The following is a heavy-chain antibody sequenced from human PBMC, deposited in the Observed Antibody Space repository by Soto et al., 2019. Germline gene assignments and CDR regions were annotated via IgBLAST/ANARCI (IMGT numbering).Heavy chain of an antibody. CDR3: AKARHSTSWYGLVADF. V-gene: IGHV3-30*09. CDR2: ISYGGDNK. D-gene: IGHD6-13*01. Sequence: QVQLVESGGGVVQPGRSLRLSCAASGFIFSDYAMHWVRQAPGKGLEWVAVISYGGDNKYYADSVRGRFAISRDNLKNTLDLEMNSLNSEDTALYHCAKARHSTSWYGLVADFWGQGTLVTVSS. J-gene: IGHJ4*02. CDR1: GFIFSDYA.